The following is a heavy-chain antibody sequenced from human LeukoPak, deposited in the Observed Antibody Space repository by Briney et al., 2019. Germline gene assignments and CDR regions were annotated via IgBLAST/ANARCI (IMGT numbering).Heavy chain of an antibody. D-gene: IGHD1-1*01. CDR3: AREILESGKTHEY. J-gene: IGHJ4*02. V-gene: IGHV3-74*01. Sequence: GGSLRLSCAASGFTFSAYWMHWVRQVPGKGLVWVSRNDGTATFFADSVKGRFTISRDNAKNTLYLQMDSLRAEDTAMYYCAREILESGKTHEYWGQGTLVTVSS. CDR2: NDGTAT. CDR1: GFTFSAYW.